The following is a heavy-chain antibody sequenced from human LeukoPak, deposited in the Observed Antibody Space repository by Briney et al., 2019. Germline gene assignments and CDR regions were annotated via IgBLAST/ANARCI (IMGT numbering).Heavy chain of an antibody. D-gene: IGHD3-22*01. J-gene: IGHJ5*02. CDR1: GYTFTSYG. V-gene: IGHV1-18*01. CDR2: ISAYNGNT. CDR3: ARDPLNYYDSSGYYPWFDP. Sequence: ASVKVSCKASGYTFTSYGISWVRQAPGQGLEWMGWISAYNGNTNYAQNLQGRVTMTTDTSTSTAYMELRSLRSDDTAVYYCARDPLNYYDSSGYYPWFDPWGQGTLVTVSS.